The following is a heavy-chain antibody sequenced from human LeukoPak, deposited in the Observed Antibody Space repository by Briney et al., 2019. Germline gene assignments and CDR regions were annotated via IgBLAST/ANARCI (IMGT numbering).Heavy chain of an antibody. D-gene: IGHD3-10*01. V-gene: IGHV3-7*01. Sequence: GGSLRLSCVGSGFTFSSLWMSWVRQIPGKGLEWVANVKQDGSEVYYVDSVKGRFTISRDNAKNSLYQQMNSLRVEDTAVYYCACRPSDIRYYGVFDFWGQGSLVTVSS. CDR2: VKQDGSEV. J-gene: IGHJ4*02. CDR1: GFTFSSLW. CDR3: ACRPSDIRYYGVFDF.